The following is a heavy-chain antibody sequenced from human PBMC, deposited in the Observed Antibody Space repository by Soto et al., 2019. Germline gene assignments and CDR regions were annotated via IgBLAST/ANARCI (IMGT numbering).Heavy chain of an antibody. CDR1: GFTFDDYV. CDR3: AKAAGSYRYYMDV. Sequence: EVQLVESGGGLVQPGRSLRLSCAASGFTFDDYVMHWVRQAPGKGLEWVSGISWNSGSIGYADSVKGRFTISRDNAKNSLYLQMNSLRAEDTALYYCAKAAGSYRYYMDVWGKGTTVTVSS. CDR2: ISWNSGSI. D-gene: IGHD3-16*02. V-gene: IGHV3-9*01. J-gene: IGHJ6*03.